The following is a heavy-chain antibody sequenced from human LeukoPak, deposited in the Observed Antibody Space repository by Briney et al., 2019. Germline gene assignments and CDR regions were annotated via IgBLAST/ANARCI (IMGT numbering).Heavy chain of an antibody. Sequence: PGGSLRLSCAASGFTVSSNYMSWVRQAPGMGLEWVSVIYSGGSTYYADSVKGRFTISRDNSKNTLYLQMNSLRAEDTAVYYCAGARLRIYFDYWGQGTLVTVSS. D-gene: IGHD2-8*01. CDR2: IYSGGST. CDR3: AGARLRIYFDY. CDR1: GFTVSSNY. V-gene: IGHV3-66*01. J-gene: IGHJ4*02.